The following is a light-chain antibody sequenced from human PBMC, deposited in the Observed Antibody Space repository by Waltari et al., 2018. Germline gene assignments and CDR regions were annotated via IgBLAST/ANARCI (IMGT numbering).Light chain of an antibody. V-gene: IGKV3-15*01. CDR3: QQYNNWPPWT. J-gene: IGKJ1*01. Sequence: EIVMTQSPATLSVSPGERATLSCRASQSVSSNSAWYQQKPCQAPRLLIYGASTRATGIPARFSGSGSGTEVTLTITSLQSEDFAVYYCQQYNNWPPWTFGQGTKVEIK. CDR2: GAS. CDR1: QSVSSN.